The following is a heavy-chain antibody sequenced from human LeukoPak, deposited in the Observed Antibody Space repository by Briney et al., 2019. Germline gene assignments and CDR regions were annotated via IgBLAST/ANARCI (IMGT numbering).Heavy chain of an antibody. J-gene: IGHJ4*02. Sequence: PSETPSLTCTVSGGSISGYYWSWIRQPPGKGLEWIGYIYTSGSTNYNPSLKSRVTISVDTSKNQFSLRLSSVTAADTAMYFCARAYSRSYSHFDDWGQGTLVTVSS. CDR3: ARAYSRSYSHFDD. D-gene: IGHD1-26*01. V-gene: IGHV4-4*09. CDR2: IYTSGST. CDR1: GGSISGYY.